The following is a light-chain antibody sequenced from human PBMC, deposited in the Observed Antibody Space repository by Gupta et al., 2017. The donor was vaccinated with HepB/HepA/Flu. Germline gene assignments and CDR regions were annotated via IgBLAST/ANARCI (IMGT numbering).Light chain of an antibody. CDR1: QTISTY. CDR2: AAS. J-gene: IGKJ2*04. CDR3: QQSYDTPPGCS. Sequence: DIQMTQSPSSLSASVGDRVTITCRASQTISTYLNWYQQKPGKAPKLLIYAASILQGGVPSRFSGSGSGTDFTLTISSLQPEYFATYYCQQSYDTPPGCSFGQGTKLNIK. V-gene: IGKV1-39*01.